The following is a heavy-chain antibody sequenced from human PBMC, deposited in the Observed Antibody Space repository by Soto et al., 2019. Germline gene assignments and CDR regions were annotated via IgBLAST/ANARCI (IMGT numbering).Heavy chain of an antibody. CDR2: IYNSGGS. V-gene: IGHV4-30-4*01. CDR3: ARGLGATHAQYFQH. CDR1: GASVRSGDYY. D-gene: IGHD1-26*01. J-gene: IGHJ1*01. Sequence: SETLSLTCSVSGASVRSGDYYWSCIRQAPGKGLEWIGYIYNSGGSYYNPSLKGRLTISIDTSKNQFSLRLSSVTAADTAVYYCARGLGATHAQYFQHWGQGTLVTVSS.